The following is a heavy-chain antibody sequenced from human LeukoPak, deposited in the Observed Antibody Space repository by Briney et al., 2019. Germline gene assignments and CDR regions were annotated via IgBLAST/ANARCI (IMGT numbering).Heavy chain of an antibody. V-gene: IGHV4-59*08. Sequence: SETLSLTCTVSGGSISSYYWSWIRQPPGKGLEWIGYIYYSGSTYYNPSLKSRLTISVDTSKNQFSLKLSSVTAADTAVYYCARHLVRGVIPYYMDVWGKGTTVTVSS. J-gene: IGHJ6*03. CDR3: ARHLVRGVIPYYMDV. CDR1: GGSISSYY. CDR2: IYYSGST. D-gene: IGHD3-10*01.